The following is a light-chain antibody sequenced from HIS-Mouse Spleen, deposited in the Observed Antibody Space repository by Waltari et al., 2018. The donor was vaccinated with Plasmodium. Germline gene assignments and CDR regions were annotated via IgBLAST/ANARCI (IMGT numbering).Light chain of an antibody. Sequence: EIVITQSPATLSVSPGERPTLPCRASQSVSSNLAWYQQKPGQAPRLLIYGASTRATGIPARFSGSGSGTEFTLTISSLQSEDFAVYYCQQYNNWPPYTFGQGTKLEIK. V-gene: IGKV3-15*01. CDR1: QSVSSN. CDR2: GAS. CDR3: QQYNNWPPYT. J-gene: IGKJ2*01.